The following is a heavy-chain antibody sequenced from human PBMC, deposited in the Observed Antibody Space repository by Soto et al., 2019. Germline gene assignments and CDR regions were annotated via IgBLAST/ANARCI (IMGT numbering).Heavy chain of an antibody. CDR3: AKDIRGGYNWGNWFDP. Sequence: GGSLRLSCSASGFTFSSYAMHWVRQAPGKGLEWVAAVSLDGTDTYYADSVKGRFTISRDNSKNTLSLQMISLRTDDTAVYHCAKDIRGGYNWGNWFDPWGQGTLVTVSS. CDR1: GFTFSSYA. J-gene: IGHJ5*02. V-gene: IGHV3-30-3*02. D-gene: IGHD5-12*01. CDR2: VSLDGTDT.